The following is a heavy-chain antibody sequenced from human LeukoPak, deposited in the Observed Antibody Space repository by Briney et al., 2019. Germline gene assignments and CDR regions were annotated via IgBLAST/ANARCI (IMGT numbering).Heavy chain of an antibody. J-gene: IGHJ1*01. CDR3: ARDRYALQY. CDR1: GFTFSSYE. Sequence: GGSPRLSCAASGFTFSSYEMKWVRQAPGKGLEWISYISPDGSTIYYADSVKGRFTISRDNAKNSLYLQMNSLRDEDTAVYYCARDRYALQYWGQGTLVTVSS. D-gene: IGHD5-12*01. CDR2: ISPDGSTI. V-gene: IGHV3-48*03.